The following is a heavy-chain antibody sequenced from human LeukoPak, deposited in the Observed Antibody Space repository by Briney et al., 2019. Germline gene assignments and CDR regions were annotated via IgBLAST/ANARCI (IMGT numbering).Heavy chain of an antibody. V-gene: IGHV3-30*02. J-gene: IGHJ4*02. CDR2: IRFDGSIK. Sequence: PGRSLRLSCAASGFTFSSYGMHWVRQAPGKGLEWVAFIRFDGSIKYYADSVKGRFTISRDNSKNTLFLQMNSLRAEDTAVYYCAKEGRPPRTDDSHNYLFDDYWGQGTLVTVSS. CDR3: AKEGRPPRTDDSHNYLFDDY. CDR1: GFTFSSYG. D-gene: IGHD2/OR15-2a*01.